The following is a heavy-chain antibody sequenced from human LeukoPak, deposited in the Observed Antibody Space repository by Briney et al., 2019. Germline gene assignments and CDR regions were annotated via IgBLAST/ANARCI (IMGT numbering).Heavy chain of an antibody. D-gene: IGHD5-18*01. CDR2: IYHSGST. CDR1: GDSISSSDYY. V-gene: IGHV4-39*07. CDR3: ARTTEGGYTYGYFYYYYMDV. J-gene: IGHJ6*03. Sequence: SETLSLTCSVSGDSISSSDYYWGWIRQPPGKGLEWIGNIYHSGSTYYNPSLKRRVTISVDTSKNQFSLKLTSVTAADTAVYYCARTTEGGYTYGYFYYYYMDVWGKGTTVTISS.